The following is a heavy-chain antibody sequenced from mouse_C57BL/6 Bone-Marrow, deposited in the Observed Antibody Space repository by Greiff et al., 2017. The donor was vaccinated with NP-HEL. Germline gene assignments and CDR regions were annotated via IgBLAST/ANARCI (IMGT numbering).Heavy chain of an antibody. D-gene: IGHD2-1*01. Sequence: QVQLQQPGAELVRPGTSVKLSCKASGYTFTSYWMHWVKQRPGQGLEWIGVIDPSDSYTNYNQKFKGKATLTVDTSSSTAYMQLSSLTSEDSAVYYCARLWGNYGGDYFDYWGQGTTLTVSS. CDR1: GYTFTSYW. V-gene: IGHV1-59*01. CDR2: IDPSDSYT. CDR3: ARLWGNYGGDYFDY. J-gene: IGHJ2*01.